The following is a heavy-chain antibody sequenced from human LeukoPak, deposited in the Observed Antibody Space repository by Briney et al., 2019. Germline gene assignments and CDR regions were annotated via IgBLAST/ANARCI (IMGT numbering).Heavy chain of an antibody. D-gene: IGHD6-19*01. CDR1: GGSFSAYY. Sequence: SETLSLTCAVYGGSFSAYYWRGIRQPPGKGLEWIGEINHSGSTNYNPSLKSRVTISVDTSKNQLSLKLSSVTAADTAVYYCARLYKCIAVAGRGFQHWGQGTLVTVSS. CDR3: ARLYKCIAVAGRGFQH. J-gene: IGHJ1*01. CDR2: INHSGST. V-gene: IGHV4-34*01.